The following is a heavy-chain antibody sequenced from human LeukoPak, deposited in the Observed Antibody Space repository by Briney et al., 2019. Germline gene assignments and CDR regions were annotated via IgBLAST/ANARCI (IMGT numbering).Heavy chain of an antibody. CDR3: ARDFGDGSYYY. Sequence: GGSLRLSCAASGFIVSANYMSWVRQAPGKGLEWVSVIYSGGSTYYADSVKGRFTISRDNSKNTLYLQMNSLRAEDTAVYYCARDFGDGSYYYWGQGTLVTVSS. D-gene: IGHD1-26*01. CDR2: IYSGGST. V-gene: IGHV3-53*05. J-gene: IGHJ4*02. CDR1: GFIVSANY.